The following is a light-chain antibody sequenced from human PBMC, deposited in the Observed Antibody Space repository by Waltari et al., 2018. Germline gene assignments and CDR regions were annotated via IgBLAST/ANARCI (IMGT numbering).Light chain of an antibody. CDR3: SSYTSDTTLI. J-gene: IGLJ2*01. CDR1: SGDVGRYNY. Sequence: QSALTQPASVSGSPGQSNTITCTGTSGDVGRYNYVSWFQQHPGKAPKLMIYDVTKRPSGISDRFSGSKSGNTASLTISGLQADDEADYYCSSYTSDTTLIFGGGTELTVL. V-gene: IGLV2-14*01. CDR2: DVT.